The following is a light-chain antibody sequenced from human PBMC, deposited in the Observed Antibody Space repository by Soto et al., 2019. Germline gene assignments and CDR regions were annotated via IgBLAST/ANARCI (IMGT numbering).Light chain of an antibody. CDR3: MQYIHWPHT. CDR2: KAS. CDR1: QSLVSSNGDTC. V-gene: IGKV2-30*01. Sequence: DVMVTQSPVSLPVTLGQPASISCRSSQSLVSSNGDTCLHWFQQRPGQSPRRLIYKASNRDSGVPDRFSGSGSGTDFTLKISRVEAEDVGVYYCMQYIHWPHTFGQGTKLEIK. J-gene: IGKJ2*01.